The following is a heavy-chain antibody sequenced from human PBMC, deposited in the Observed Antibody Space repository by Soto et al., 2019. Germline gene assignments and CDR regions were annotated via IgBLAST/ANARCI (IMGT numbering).Heavy chain of an antibody. Sequence: ASVKVSCNASGYTFTSYFISWVRQAPGQGLEWMGWISAYNGNTNYAQKLQGRVTMTTDTSTSTAYMELRSLRSDDTAVYYCARDTMTTVSGYFDYWGQGTLVTVSS. V-gene: IGHV1-18*01. J-gene: IGHJ4*02. CDR2: ISAYNGNT. D-gene: IGHD4-4*01. CDR1: GYTFTSYF. CDR3: ARDTMTTVSGYFDY.